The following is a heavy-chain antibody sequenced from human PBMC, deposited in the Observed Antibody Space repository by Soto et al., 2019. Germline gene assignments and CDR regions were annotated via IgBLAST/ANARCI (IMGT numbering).Heavy chain of an antibody. D-gene: IGHD4-17*01. V-gene: IGHV4-61*01. CDR1: GGSVSSGSYY. Sequence: SETLSLTCTVSGGSVSSGSYYWSWIRQPPGKGLEWIGYIYYSGSTNYNPSLKSRVTISVDTSKNQFSLKLNSVTAAETAVYYCARVGYDYSDRHYYYAMAVWGQGTTVTVSS. CDR3: ARVGYDYSDRHYYYAMAV. CDR2: IYYSGST. J-gene: IGHJ6*02.